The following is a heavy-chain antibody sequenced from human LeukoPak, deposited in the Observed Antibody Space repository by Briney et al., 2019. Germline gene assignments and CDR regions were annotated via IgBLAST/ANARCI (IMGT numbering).Heavy chain of an antibody. Sequence: GGSLGLSCAGSGFIFSTHWMIWVRQAPGKGLEWVANIKQDGSEKYYVDSVKGRFTISRDNTKSSMYLEMNSLRAEDTAVYYCVRYRDGEYDFWGQGTLVTVSS. CDR1: GFIFSTHW. D-gene: IGHD4-17*01. V-gene: IGHV3-7*01. J-gene: IGHJ4*02. CDR3: VRYRDGEYDF. CDR2: IKQDGSEK.